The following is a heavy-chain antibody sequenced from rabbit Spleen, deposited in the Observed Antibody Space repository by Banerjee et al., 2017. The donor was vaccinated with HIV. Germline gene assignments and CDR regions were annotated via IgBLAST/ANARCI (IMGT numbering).Heavy chain of an antibody. J-gene: IGHJ4*01. D-gene: IGHD1-1*01. CDR3: ARGASSSGYYSL. V-gene: IGHV1S7*01. Sequence: QSLEESGGGLVQPGGSLKLSCKASRFDFSTYSMSWVRQAPGKGLEWIGYIVPIFGVTYYANWVNGRFTISSHNAQNTVFLQMTSLTAADTATYFCARGASSSGYYSLWGPGTLVTVS. CDR1: RFDFSTYS. CDR2: IVPIFGVT.